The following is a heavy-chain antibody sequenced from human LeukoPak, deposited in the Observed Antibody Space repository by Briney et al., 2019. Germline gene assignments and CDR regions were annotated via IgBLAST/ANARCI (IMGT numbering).Heavy chain of an antibody. J-gene: IGHJ4*02. CDR2: IYYSGST. V-gene: IGHV4-59*01. CDR1: GGSISSYY. D-gene: IGHD3-22*01. Sequence: SETLSLTCTVSGGSISSYYWSWIRQPPGKGLEWNGYIYYSGSTNYNPSLKSRVTISVDTSKNQLSLKLSSVTAADTAVYYCARRGVGYYDSSGYYALDYWGQGTLVTVSS. CDR3: ARRGVGYYDSSGYYALDY.